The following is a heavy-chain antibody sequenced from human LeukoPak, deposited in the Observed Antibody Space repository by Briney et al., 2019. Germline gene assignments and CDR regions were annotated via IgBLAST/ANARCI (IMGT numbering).Heavy chain of an antibody. CDR1: GGSISSYY. D-gene: IGHD3-9*01. V-gene: IGHV4-4*07. J-gene: IGHJ6*03. CDR3: ARDGYVYDIAPFMDV. Sequence: SETLSLTCTVSGGSISSYYWSWIRQPAGKGLEWIGRIYTSGSTNYNPSLKSRVTMSVDTSKNQFSLKLSSVTAADTAVYYCARDGYVYDIAPFMDVWGKGTTVTISS. CDR2: IYTSGST.